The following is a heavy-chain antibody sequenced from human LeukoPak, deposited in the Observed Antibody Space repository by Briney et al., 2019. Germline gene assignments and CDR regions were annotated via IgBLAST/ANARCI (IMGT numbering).Heavy chain of an antibody. V-gene: IGHV1-2*02. CDR3: ARGYCTGGSCSVVDD. D-gene: IGHD2-15*01. J-gene: IGHJ4*02. Sequence: GASVKVSCKASGYVFIGYYIHWVRQAPGQGLEWMAWINPNTGATNYAQKFQGRVTVTRDTSITTAYMDLSGLKSDDTAVYYCARGYCTGGSCSVVDDLGQGTLVSVSS. CDR2: INPNTGAT. CDR1: GYVFIGYY.